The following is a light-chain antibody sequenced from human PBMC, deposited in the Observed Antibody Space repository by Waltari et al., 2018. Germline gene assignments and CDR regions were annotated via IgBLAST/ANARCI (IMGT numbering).Light chain of an antibody. V-gene: IGKV3-11*01. CDR3: QQRSNWPPT. Sequence: EIVLTQSPATLSLSPGERATLSCRASQCVSSYLAWYQQKPGQAPRLLIYDASNRATGIPARFSGSGSGTDFTLTISSREPEDFAVYYCQQRSNWPPTFGQGTRLEIK. CDR1: QCVSSY. J-gene: IGKJ5*01. CDR2: DAS.